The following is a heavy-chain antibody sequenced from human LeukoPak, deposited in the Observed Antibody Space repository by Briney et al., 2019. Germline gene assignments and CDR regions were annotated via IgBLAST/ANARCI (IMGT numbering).Heavy chain of an antibody. CDR1: GGSISSSSYY. D-gene: IGHD2-2*01. Sequence: SETLSLTCTVSGGSISSSSYYWGWIRQPPGKGLEWIGSIYYSGSTYYNPSLKSRVTISVDTSKNQFSLKLSSVTAADTAVYYCARPRGYCSSTSCSMDVWGKGTTVTVSS. CDR2: IYYSGST. V-gene: IGHV4-39*01. CDR3: ARPRGYCSSTSCSMDV. J-gene: IGHJ6*03.